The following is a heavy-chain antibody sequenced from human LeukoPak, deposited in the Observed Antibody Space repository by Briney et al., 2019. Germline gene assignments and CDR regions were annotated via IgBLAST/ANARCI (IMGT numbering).Heavy chain of an antibody. CDR1: GFTLSSYS. D-gene: IGHD3-9*01. CDR3: ARGASYDILTGYSKGQTLKY. Sequence: GGSLRLSCAASGFTLSSYSMNWVRQAPGKGLEWVSSISSSSSYIYYADSVKGRFTISRDNAKNSLYLQMNSLRAEDTAVYYCARGASYDILTGYSKGQTLKYWGQGTLVTVSS. J-gene: IGHJ4*02. CDR2: ISSSSSYI. V-gene: IGHV3-21*01.